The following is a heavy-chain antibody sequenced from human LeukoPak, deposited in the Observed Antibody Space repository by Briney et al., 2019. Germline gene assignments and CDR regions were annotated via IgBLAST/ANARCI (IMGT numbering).Heavy chain of an antibody. V-gene: IGHV3-33*01. J-gene: IGHJ4*02. CDR2: IWYDGSNK. Sequence: GRSLRLSCVASGFTFSSYGMPWVRQAPGKGLEWVAVIWYDGSNKYYADSVKGRFTISRDNSKNTLYLQMNSLRAEDTAVYYCAREPYYYDAPDYWGQGTLVTVSS. CDR3: AREPYYYDAPDY. CDR1: GFTFSSYG. D-gene: IGHD3-22*01.